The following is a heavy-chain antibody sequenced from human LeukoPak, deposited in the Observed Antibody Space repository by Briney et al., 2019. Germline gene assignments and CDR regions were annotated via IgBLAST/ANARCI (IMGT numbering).Heavy chain of an antibody. CDR3: ARGMWGSQLQWEAFDI. D-gene: IGHD1-26*01. V-gene: IGHV3-53*01. Sequence: GGSLRLSCAASGFTFSDYYMSWIRQAPGKGLEWVSVLYSGGDTYYADSVKGRFTISRDNSKNTLYLQLNTLRAEDTAVYYCARGMWGSQLQWEAFDIWGQGTMVTVSS. CDR1: GFTFSDYY. CDR2: LYSGGDT. J-gene: IGHJ3*02.